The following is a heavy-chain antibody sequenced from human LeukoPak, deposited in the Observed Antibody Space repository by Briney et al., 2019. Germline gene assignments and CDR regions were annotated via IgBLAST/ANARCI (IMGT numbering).Heavy chain of an antibody. CDR3: ARLALGYYYGMDV. J-gene: IGHJ6*02. CDR1: GGSLSGYY. CDR2: INHSGST. V-gene: IGHV4-34*01. D-gene: IGHD3-16*01. Sequence: SETLSLTCAVYGGSLSGYYWSWIRQPPGKGLEWIGEINHSGSTNYNPSLKSRVTISVDTSKNQFSLKLSSVTAADTAVYYCARLALGYYYGMDVWGQGTTVTVSS.